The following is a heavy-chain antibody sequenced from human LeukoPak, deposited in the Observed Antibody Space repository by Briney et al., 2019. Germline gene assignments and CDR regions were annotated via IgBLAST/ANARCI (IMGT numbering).Heavy chain of an antibody. J-gene: IGHJ4*02. Sequence: SVKVSCKASGGTFSSYAISWVRQAPGQGLEWMGGIIPIFGIANYAQKFQGRVTITADKSTSTAYMELSSLRSEDTAVYYCAREYYYDSSGYYPRGCFDYWGQGTLVTVSS. CDR1: GGTFSSYA. CDR2: IIPIFGIA. CDR3: AREYYYDSSGYYPRGCFDY. D-gene: IGHD3-22*01. V-gene: IGHV1-69*10.